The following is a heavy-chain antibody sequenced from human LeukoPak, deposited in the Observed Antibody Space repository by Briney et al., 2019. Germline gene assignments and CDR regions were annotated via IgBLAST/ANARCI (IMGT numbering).Heavy chain of an antibody. CDR3: TLTTFGVVYYFDY. CDR2: ISYDEINQ. CDR1: GFTFSSYA. J-gene: IGHJ4*02. D-gene: IGHD1/OR15-1a*01. V-gene: IGHV3-30*04. Sequence: PGRSLRLSCATSGFTFSSYAMHWVRQAPGKGLEWVALISYDEINQYYADSVKGRFIISRDNSKNTLYLQLNSLRREDTAVYYCTLTTFGVVYYFDYWGQGTLVTVSS.